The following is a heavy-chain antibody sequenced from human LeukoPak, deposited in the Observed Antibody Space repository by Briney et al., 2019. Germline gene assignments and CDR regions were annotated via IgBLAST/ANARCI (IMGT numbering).Heavy chain of an antibody. CDR3: ARGSIAVAGTAIDY. CDR1: GDSFSGYY. J-gene: IGHJ4*02. D-gene: IGHD6-19*01. V-gene: IGHV4-34*01. CDR2: INHSGST. Sequence: SSETLSLTCAVYGDSFSGYYWSWLRQPPGKGLEWIGEINHSGSTNYNPSRKSRVTISEDTSKNQFSLKPSSVAAADTAVYYCARGSIAVAGTAIDYWGQGTLVTVSS.